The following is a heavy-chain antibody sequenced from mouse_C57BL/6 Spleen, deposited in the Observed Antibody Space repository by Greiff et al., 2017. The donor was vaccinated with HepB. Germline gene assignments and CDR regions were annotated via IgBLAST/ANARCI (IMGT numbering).Heavy chain of an antibody. D-gene: IGHD1-1*01. CDR2: IRSKSNNYAT. V-gene: IGHV10-1*01. Sequence: EVQVVESGGGLVQPKGSLKLSCAASGFSFNTYAMNWVRQAPGKGLEWVARIRSKSNNYATYYADSVKDRFTISRDDLESMLYLQMNNLKTEDTAMYYCVRDYYGSRYYAMDYWGQGTSVTVSS. J-gene: IGHJ4*01. CDR1: GFSFNTYA. CDR3: VRDYYGSRYYAMDY.